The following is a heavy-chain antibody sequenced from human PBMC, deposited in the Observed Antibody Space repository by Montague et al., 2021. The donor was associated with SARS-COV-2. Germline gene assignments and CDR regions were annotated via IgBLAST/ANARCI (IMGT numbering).Heavy chain of an antibody. Sequence: SETLSLTCAVSGASISSSNWWSWVSQPPGKGLDWIGEIYHSGSTNYNPSLKSRVTISVDKSKNQFSLKLSSVTAADTAVYYCASRGAGWFGSNPEGFHYWGQGTLVTVSS. CDR1: GASISSSNW. CDR3: ASRGAGWFGSNPEGFHY. D-gene: IGHD3-10*01. CDR2: IYHSGST. V-gene: IGHV4-4*02. J-gene: IGHJ4*02.